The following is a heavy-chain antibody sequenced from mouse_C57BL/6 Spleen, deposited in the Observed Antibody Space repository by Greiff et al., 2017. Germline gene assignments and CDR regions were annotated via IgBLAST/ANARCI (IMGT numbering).Heavy chain of an antibody. CDR2: IHPSDSDT. J-gene: IGHJ2*01. D-gene: IGHD2-4*01. V-gene: IGHV1-74*01. Sequence: VQLQQPGAELVKPGASVKVSCKASGYTFTSYWMHWVKQRPGQGLEWIGRIHPSDSDTNYNQKFKGKATLTVDTSSSTAYMQLSSLTSEDSAVYYCAIAYDYDGLDYWGQGTTLTVSS. CDR3: AIAYDYDGLDY. CDR1: GYTFTSYW.